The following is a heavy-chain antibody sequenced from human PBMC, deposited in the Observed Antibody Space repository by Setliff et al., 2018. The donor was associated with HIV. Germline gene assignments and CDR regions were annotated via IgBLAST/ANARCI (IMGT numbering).Heavy chain of an antibody. CDR3: AREAGITMIVVVITRYFDL. CDR1: GGSISSYY. CDR2: IYTSGST. J-gene: IGHJ2*01. V-gene: IGHV4-4*07. Sequence: PSETLSLTCTVSGGSISSYYWSWIRQPAGKGLEWIGRIYTSGSTNHNPSLKSRVTMSVDTSKNQFSLKLSSVTAADTAVYYCAREAGITMIVVVITRYFDLWGRGTLVTGSS. D-gene: IGHD3-22*01.